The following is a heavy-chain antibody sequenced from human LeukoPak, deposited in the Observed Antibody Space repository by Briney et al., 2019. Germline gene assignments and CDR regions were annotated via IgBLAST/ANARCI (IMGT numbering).Heavy chain of an antibody. CDR3: ARAGGYCSGGSCYRGYSWFDP. D-gene: IGHD2-15*01. CDR1: GFTFSSYE. CDR2: ISSSGSTI. Sequence: QPGGSLRLSCAASGFTFSSYEMNWVRQAPGKGLEWVSYISSSGSTIYYADSVKGRFTISRDNAKNSLYLQMNSLRAEDTAVYYCARAGGYCSGGSCYRGYSWFDPWGQGTLVTVSS. V-gene: IGHV3-48*03. J-gene: IGHJ5*02.